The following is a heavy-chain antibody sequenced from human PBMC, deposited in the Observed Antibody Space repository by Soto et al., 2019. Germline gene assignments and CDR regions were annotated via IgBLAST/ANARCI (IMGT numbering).Heavy chain of an antibody. Sequence: ASVKVSCKASGYTFTSYYMHWVRQAPGQGLEWMGIINPSGGSTSYAQKFQGRVTMTRDTSTSTVYMELSSLRSEDTAVYYCARRAGLYYYDSSASTVLDYWGQGSLVTVSS. D-gene: IGHD3-22*01. CDR1: GYTFTSYY. J-gene: IGHJ4*02. V-gene: IGHV1-46*03. CDR2: INPSGGST. CDR3: ARRAGLYYYDSSASTVLDY.